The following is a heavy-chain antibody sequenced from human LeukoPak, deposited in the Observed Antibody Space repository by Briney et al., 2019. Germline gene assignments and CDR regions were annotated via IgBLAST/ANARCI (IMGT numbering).Heavy chain of an antibody. D-gene: IGHD6-19*01. V-gene: IGHV3-74*01. J-gene: IGHJ4*02. CDR2: LKCHGFAT. Sequence: GSLRLSCAASGFTFSTNWMHWVGHAPGKGLVWFSRLKCHGFATNYAVYVKGGFTISNANAADTLYRQMNSRRAEDTAVYYCTSGISVASTRGYFVYWGQGTPVTVSS. CDR1: GFTFSTNW. CDR3: TSGISVASTRGYFVY.